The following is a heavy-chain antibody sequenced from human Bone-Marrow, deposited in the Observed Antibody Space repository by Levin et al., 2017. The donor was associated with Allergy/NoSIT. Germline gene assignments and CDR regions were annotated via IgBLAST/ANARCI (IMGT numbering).Heavy chain of an antibody. CDR2: ISSSSSYI. CDR3: ARLLGYCSSTSCYADQHYFDY. CDR1: GFTFSSYS. D-gene: IGHD2-2*01. Sequence: PGGSLRLSCAASGFTFSSYSMNWVRQAPGKGLEWVSSISSSSSYIYYADSVKGRFTISRDNAKNSLYLQMNSLRAEDTAVYYCARLLGYCSSTSCYADQHYFDYWGQGTLVTVSS. J-gene: IGHJ4*02. V-gene: IGHV3-21*01.